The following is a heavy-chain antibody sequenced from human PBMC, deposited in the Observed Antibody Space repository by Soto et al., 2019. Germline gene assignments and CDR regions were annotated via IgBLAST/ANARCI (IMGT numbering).Heavy chain of an antibody. CDR2: ISGSGGST. CDR3: AKDASSLEIYYYYYYYGMDV. D-gene: IGHD1-1*01. V-gene: IGHV3-23*01. CDR1: GFTFSSYA. J-gene: IGHJ6*02. Sequence: GGSLRLSCAASGFTFSSYAMSWVRQAPGKGLEWVSAISGSGGSTYYADSVKGRFTISRDNSKNTLYLQMNSLRAEDTAVYYCAKDASSLEIYYYYYYYGMDVWGQGTTVTVSS.